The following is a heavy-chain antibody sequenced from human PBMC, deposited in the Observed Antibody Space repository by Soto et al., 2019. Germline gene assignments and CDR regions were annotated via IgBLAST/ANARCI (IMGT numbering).Heavy chain of an antibody. J-gene: IGHJ5*02. CDR3: ARESLAEGIAAGFGP. D-gene: IGHD6-13*01. CDR2: IYYSGST. V-gene: IGHV4-30-4*01. Sequence: SETLSLTCTVSGGSISSGDYYWSWIRQPPGKGLEWIGYIYYSGSTYYNPSLKSRVTISVDTSKNQFSLKLSSVTAADTAVYYCARESLAEGIAAGFGPWGQGTLVTVSS. CDR1: GGSISSGDYY.